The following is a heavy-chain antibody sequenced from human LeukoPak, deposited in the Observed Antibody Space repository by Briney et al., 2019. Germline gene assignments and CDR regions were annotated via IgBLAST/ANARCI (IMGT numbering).Heavy chain of an antibody. CDR3: AKDKGHYDFWGGYPYYFDY. CDR1: GFTFSSYG. J-gene: IGHJ4*02. V-gene: IGHV3-30*18. Sequence: GGSLRLSCAASGFTFSSYGMHWVRQAPGKGLEWVAVISYDGSNKYYADSVKGRFTISRDNSKNTLYLQMNSLRAEDTAVYYCAKDKGHYDFWGGYPYYFDYWGQGTLVTVSS. CDR2: ISYDGSNK. D-gene: IGHD3-3*01.